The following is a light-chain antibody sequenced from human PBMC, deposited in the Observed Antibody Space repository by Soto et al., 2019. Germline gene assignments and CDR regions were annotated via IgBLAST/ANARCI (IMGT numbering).Light chain of an antibody. CDR1: QSVLYSSNNKND. J-gene: IGKJ2*01. CDR2: GAS. Sequence: DIVMTQSPDSLAVSLGERATINCKSSQSVLYSSNNKNDLGWYQQKPGQPPKLLIYGASTRESGVPDRFSGSGSGTDFTLTSNSLQAEDVAVYYCQQYYSPPYTFGQGTKLEIK. V-gene: IGKV4-1*01. CDR3: QQYYSPPYT.